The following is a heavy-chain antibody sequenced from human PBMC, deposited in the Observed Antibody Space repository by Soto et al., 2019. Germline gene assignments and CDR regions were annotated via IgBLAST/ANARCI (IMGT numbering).Heavy chain of an antibody. CDR2: IYYSGST. CDR3: ARSLGYCSGGSCYWSGGYFQH. Sequence: SETLSLTCTVSGGSISSSSYYWGWIRQPPGKGLEWIGSIYYSGSTYYNPSLKSRVTISVDTSKNQFSLKLSSVTAADTAVYYCARSLGYCSGGSCYWSGGYFQHWGQGTLVTVSS. CDR1: GGSISSSSYY. J-gene: IGHJ1*01. V-gene: IGHV4-39*01. D-gene: IGHD2-15*01.